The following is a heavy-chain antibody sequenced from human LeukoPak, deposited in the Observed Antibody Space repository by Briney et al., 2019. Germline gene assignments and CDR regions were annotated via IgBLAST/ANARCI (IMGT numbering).Heavy chain of an antibody. CDR2: IKQDGSEK. D-gene: IGHD3-9*01. CDR1: GFTFSSYW. J-gene: IGHJ4*02. Sequence: GGSLRLSCAASGFTFSSYWMSWFRQAPGKGLEWVANIKQDGSEKYYVDSVKGRFTISRDNAKNSLYLQMNSLRAEDTAVYYCARDLGLRYFDWSPYFDYWGQGTLVTVSS. V-gene: IGHV3-7*01. CDR3: ARDLGLRYFDWSPYFDY.